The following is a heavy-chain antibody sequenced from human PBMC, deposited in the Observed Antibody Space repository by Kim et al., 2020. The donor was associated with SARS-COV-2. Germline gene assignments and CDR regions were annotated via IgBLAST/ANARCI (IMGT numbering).Heavy chain of an antibody. D-gene: IGHD6-6*01. CDR2: IYYSGST. CDR3: ARDRLARGMDV. Sequence: ETLSLTCTVSGGSISSYYWSWIRQPPGKGLEWIGYIYYSGSTNYNPSLKSRVTISVDTSKNQFSLKLSSVTAADTAVYYCARDRLARGMDVWGQGTTVTVSS. CDR1: GGSISSYY. V-gene: IGHV4-59*13. J-gene: IGHJ6*02.